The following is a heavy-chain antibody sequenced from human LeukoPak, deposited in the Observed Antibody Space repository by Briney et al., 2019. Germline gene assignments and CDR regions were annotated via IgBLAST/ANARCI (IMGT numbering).Heavy chain of an antibody. CDR1: GFTFDDYG. J-gene: IGHJ6*03. D-gene: IGHD2-15*01. V-gene: IGHV3-20*04. CDR3: ARVREYCSGGSCYAYYYYYMDV. Sequence: GGSLRLSCAASGFTFDDYGMSWVRQAPGKGPEWVSGINWNGGSTGYADSVKGRFTISRDNAKNSLYLQMNSLRAEDTALYYCARVREYCSGGSCYAYYYYYMDVWGKGTTVTVSS. CDR2: INWNGGST.